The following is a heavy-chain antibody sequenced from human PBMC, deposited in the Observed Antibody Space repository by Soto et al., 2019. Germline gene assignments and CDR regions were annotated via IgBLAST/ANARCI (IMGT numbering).Heavy chain of an antibody. V-gene: IGHV1-18*04. CDR3: PRGGSENTWTAGNFES. J-gene: IGHJ4*01. D-gene: IGHD1-20*01. CDR1: GGTFSSYS. CDR2: VVPKIGNI. Sequence: ASGKVSSKAPGGTFSSYSINWWRQAPGQGLEWMGRVVPKIGNINFVRKFQGRLTLTADKSPRTAFLELSSLSPEDTAVYYCPRGGSENTWTAGNFESWGHAPQITVP.